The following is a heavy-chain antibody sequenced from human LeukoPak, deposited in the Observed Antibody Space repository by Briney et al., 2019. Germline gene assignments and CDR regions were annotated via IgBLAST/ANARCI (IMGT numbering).Heavy chain of an antibody. Sequence: GASVKVSCKASGHTFTSYDINWVRQATGQGLEWMGWMNPNSGNTGYAQKFQGRVTMTRNTSISTAYMELSSLRSEDTAVYYCATQRGLRRQQLRLWEPRPRWFDPWGQGTLVTVSS. CDR2: MNPNSGNT. D-gene: IGHD6-13*01. CDR3: ATQRGLRRQQLRLWEPRPRWFDP. J-gene: IGHJ5*02. CDR1: GHTFTSYD. V-gene: IGHV1-8*01.